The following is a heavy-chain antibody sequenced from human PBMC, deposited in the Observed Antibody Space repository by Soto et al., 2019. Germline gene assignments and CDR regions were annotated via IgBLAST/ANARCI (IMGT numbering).Heavy chain of an antibody. J-gene: IGHJ4*02. CDR1: GGTFSSYA. Sequence: QVQLVQSGAEVKKPGSSVKVSCKASGGTFSSYAISWVRQAPGQGLEWIGWIIPIFGTANYAQKFQGRVRITADNSTSTAYMELRSMRSEDTSVYYCARHRRFLEWLSPFDYWGQGTLVTVSS. D-gene: IGHD3-3*01. CDR3: ARHRRFLEWLSPFDY. CDR2: IIPIFGTA. V-gene: IGHV1-69*06.